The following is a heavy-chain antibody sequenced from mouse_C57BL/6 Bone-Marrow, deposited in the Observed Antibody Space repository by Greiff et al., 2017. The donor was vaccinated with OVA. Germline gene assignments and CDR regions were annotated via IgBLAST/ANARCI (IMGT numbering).Heavy chain of an antibody. CDR1: GYTFNDYY. V-gene: IGHV1-26*01. J-gene: IGHJ1*03. D-gene: IGHD2-5*01. CDR3: ARIGSNYWYFDV. CDR2: INPNNGGT. Sequence: EVKLQQSGPELVKPGASVKISCKASGYTFNDYYMNWVKQSHGKSLEWIGDINPNNGGTSYNQKFKGKATLTVDKSSSTAYMELRSLTSEDSAVYYCARIGSNYWYFDVWGTGTTVTVSS.